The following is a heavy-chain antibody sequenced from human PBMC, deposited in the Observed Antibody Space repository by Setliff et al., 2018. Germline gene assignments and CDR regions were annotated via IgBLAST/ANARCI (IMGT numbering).Heavy chain of an antibody. CDR2: IYYRGDT. D-gene: IGHD3-10*01. Sequence: SETLSLTCTVSGDSISDASIMAWIRQPPGKGLEFIGRIYYRGDTYYNASLKGRLTISVDTAQNQFSLKLRSVTAADTAVYYCARDRATVIRGVTSFFYYSMDVWGGGTTVTVSS. J-gene: IGHJ6*03. CDR1: GDSISDASI. CDR3: ARDRATVIRGVTSFFYYSMDV. V-gene: IGHV4-38-2*02.